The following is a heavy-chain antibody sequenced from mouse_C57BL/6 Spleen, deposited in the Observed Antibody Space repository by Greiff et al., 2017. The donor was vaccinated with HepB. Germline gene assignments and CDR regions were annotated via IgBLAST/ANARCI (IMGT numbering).Heavy chain of an antibody. Sequence: VQVVESGPELVKPGASVKISCKASGYSFPSYYIHWVKQRPGQGLEWIGWIYPGSGNTKYNEKFKGKATLTADTSSSTAYMQLSSLTSEDSAVYYCARGYSNWYFDVWGTGTTVTVSS. CDR1: GYSFPSYY. CDR3: ARGYSNWYFDV. J-gene: IGHJ1*03. CDR2: IYPGSGNT. D-gene: IGHD2-5*01. V-gene: IGHV1-66*01.